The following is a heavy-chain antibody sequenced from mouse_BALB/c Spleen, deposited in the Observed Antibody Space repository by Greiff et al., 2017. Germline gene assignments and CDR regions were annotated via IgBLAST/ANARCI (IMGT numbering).Heavy chain of an antibody. CDR1: GFSLTGYG. CDR2: IWGDGST. J-gene: IGHJ4*01. D-gene: IGHD2-3*01. CDR3: ARDSPNYDGYPRYYAMDY. V-gene: IGHV2-6-7*01. Sequence: QVQLKESGPGLVAPSQSLSITCTVSGFSLTGYGVNWVRQPPGKGLEWLGMIWGDGSTDYNSALKSRLSISKDNSKSQVFLKMNSLQTDDTARYYCARDSPNYDGYPRYYAMDYWGQGTSVTVSS.